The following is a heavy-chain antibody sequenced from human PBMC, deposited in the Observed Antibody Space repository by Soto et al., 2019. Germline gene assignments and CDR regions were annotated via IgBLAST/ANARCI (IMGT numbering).Heavy chain of an antibody. CDR1: GFTLSDHY. Sequence: EVQLVESGGGSVQPGGSLRLSCAASGFTLSDHYMDWVRQAPGKGLEWVGRTRNKAGNYRTEYAASVTGRFTISRDESGNSLHLQMNSLKIEDTAVYYCVRGFQMSDWGQGTLVSVSS. D-gene: IGHD3-10*01. J-gene: IGHJ4*02. CDR3: VRGFQMSD. V-gene: IGHV3-72*01. CDR2: TRNKAGNYRT.